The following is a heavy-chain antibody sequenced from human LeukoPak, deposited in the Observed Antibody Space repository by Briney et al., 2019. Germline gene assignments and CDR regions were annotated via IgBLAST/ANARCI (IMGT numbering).Heavy chain of an antibody. CDR1: GGSMTSYF. V-gene: IGHV4-59*08. Sequence: LSETLSLTCTVSGGSMTSYFWSWIRQPPGKGLEWIGYVYHSGSTSYNPSLKSRVSISEDTSKNQFSLKLSSVTAADTAVYYCARANPNWNPPDYWGQGTLVTVSS. D-gene: IGHD1-1*01. CDR2: VYHSGST. J-gene: IGHJ4*02. CDR3: ARANPNWNPPDY.